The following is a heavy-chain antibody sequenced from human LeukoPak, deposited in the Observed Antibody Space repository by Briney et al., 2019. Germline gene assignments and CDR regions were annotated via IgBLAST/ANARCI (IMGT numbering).Heavy chain of an antibody. J-gene: IGHJ4*02. CDR3: AKETYLSLDY. CDR1: GFTFSNYG. Sequence: GGSLRLSCEASGFTFSNYGMHWVRQAPGRGLEWVALISYDGSNKYYADSVKGRFTISRDNSKNTLYLQMNSLRAEDTACYYCAKETYLSLDYWGQGTLVTVSS. V-gene: IGHV3-30*18. CDR2: ISYDGSNK. D-gene: IGHD2/OR15-2a*01.